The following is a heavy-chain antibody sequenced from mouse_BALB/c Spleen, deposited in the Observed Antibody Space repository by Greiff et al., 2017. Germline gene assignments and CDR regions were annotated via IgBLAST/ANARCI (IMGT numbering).Heavy chain of an antibody. CDR1: GFTFSSYA. CDR2: ISSGGSYT. Sequence: EVHLVESGGGLVKPGGSLKLSCAASGFTFSSYAMSWVRQSPEKRLEWVAEISSGGSYTYYPDTVTGRFTISRDNAKNTLYLEMSSLRSEDTAMYYCARNSAGTRYFDVWGAGTTVTVSS. V-gene: IGHV5-9-4*01. CDR3: ARNSAGTRYFDV. J-gene: IGHJ1*01. D-gene: IGHD4-1*01.